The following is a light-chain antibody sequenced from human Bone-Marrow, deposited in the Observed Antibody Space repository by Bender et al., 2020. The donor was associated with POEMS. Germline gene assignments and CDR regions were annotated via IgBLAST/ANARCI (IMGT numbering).Light chain of an antibody. CDR2: EVT. V-gene: IGLV2-8*01. Sequence: QSALTQPPSASGSPGQSVTISCTGTSSDVGDYTAVSWYQQHPGKAPKLMIYEVTKRPSGVPDRFSGSKSGNTASLTVSGLQAEDEADYYCSSYTTSSTPYVFGTGTRVTVL. J-gene: IGLJ1*01. CDR1: SSDVGDYTA. CDR3: SSYTTSSTPYV.